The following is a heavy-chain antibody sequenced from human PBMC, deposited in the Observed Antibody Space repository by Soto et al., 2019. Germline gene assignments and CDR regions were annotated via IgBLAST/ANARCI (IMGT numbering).Heavy chain of an antibody. D-gene: IGHD4-4*01. Sequence: SETLSLTCTVSGGSISSYYWSWIRQPPGKGLEWILYIYYSGSTNYNPSLKSRVTISVDTSKKQFSLKLSSVTAADTAVYYCARDLANSNTYYFDXWGQGTLVTVSX. CDR2: IYYSGST. CDR1: GGSISSYY. V-gene: IGHV4-59*01. J-gene: IGHJ4*02. CDR3: ARDLANSNTYYFDX.